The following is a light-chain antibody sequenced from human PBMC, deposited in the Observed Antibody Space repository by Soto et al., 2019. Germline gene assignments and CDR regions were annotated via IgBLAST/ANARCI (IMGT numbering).Light chain of an antibody. CDR2: AAS. J-gene: IGKJ1*01. CDR3: QQYGSSPRT. Sequence: EIVMTQSPATLSVSPGERATLSCRASQSVSNKLVWYQQKPGQAPRLLIYAASTRATGIPARFSGSGSGTDFTLTISRLEPEDFAVYYCQQYGSSPRTFGQGTKVDIK. V-gene: IGKV3-15*01. CDR1: QSVSNK.